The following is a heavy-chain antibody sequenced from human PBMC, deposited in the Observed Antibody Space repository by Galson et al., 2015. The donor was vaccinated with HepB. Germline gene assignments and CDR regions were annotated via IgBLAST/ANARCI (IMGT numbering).Heavy chain of an antibody. D-gene: IGHD3-10*01. CDR2: ISYDGSNK. J-gene: IGHJ6*02. CDR3: ARESRAWVVRGVISFSPYYYGMDV. CDR1: GFTFSSYA. Sequence: SLRLSCAASGFTFSSYAMHWVRQAPGKGLEWVAVISYDGSNKYYADSVKGRFTISRDNSKNTLYLQMNSLRAEDTAVYYCARESRAWVVRGVISFSPYYYGMDVWGQGTTVTVSS. V-gene: IGHV3-30*04.